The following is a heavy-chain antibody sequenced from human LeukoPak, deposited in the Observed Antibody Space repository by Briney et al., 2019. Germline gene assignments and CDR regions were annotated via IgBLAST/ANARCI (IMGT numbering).Heavy chain of an antibody. CDR2: IYTSGST. CDR1: GGSISSYY. V-gene: IGHV4-4*07. CDR3: ARVNYDILTGPSYYYYYYMDV. D-gene: IGHD3-9*01. Sequence: PSDTLSLTCTVSGGSISSYYWSWIRQPAGKGLEWIGRIYTSGSTNYNPSLKSRVTMSVDTSKNQFSLKLGSVTAADTAVYYCARVNYDILTGPSYYYYYYMDVWGKGTTVTVSS. J-gene: IGHJ6*03.